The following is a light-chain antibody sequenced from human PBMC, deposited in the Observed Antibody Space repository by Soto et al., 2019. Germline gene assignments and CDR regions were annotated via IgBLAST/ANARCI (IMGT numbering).Light chain of an antibody. CDR3: SSYTSTWV. CDR2: DVN. J-gene: IGLJ1*01. V-gene: IGLV2-14*01. CDR1: SSDIGGYKY. Sequence: QSALTQPASVSGSPGKSITISCTGASSDIGGYKYVSWYQQYPGEAPKLILYDVNSRPSGVSNRFSGSKSGNTASLTISGLQAVDEADYYCSSYTSTWVFGTGTKVTVL.